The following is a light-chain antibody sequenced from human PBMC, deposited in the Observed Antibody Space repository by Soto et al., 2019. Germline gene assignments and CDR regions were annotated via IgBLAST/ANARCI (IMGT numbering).Light chain of an antibody. CDR2: DAS. V-gene: IGKV3-11*01. CDR3: QQRSNWPPIFT. J-gene: IGKJ3*01. CDR1: QSVSSY. Sequence: EIVLTQSPATLSLSPGERATLSCRASQSVSSYLAWYQQKPGQAPRLLISDASNRATGIPARFSGSGSGTDFTRTISSLEPEDFAVYYCQQRSNWPPIFTFGPGPKVDIK.